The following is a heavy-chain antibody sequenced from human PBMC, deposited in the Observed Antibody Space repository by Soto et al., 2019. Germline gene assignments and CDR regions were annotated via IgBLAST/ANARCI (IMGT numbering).Heavy chain of an antibody. V-gene: IGHV3-30-3*01. Sequence: QVQLVESGGGVVQPGRSLRLSCAASGFTFSSYAMHWVRQAPGKGLEWVAVISYDGSNKYYADSVKGRFTISRDNSKNTLYLQMNSLRAEDTAVYYCARDKDSSGYVFDYWGQGTLVTVSS. CDR3: ARDKDSSGYVFDY. CDR1: GFTFSSYA. J-gene: IGHJ4*02. CDR2: ISYDGSNK. D-gene: IGHD3-22*01.